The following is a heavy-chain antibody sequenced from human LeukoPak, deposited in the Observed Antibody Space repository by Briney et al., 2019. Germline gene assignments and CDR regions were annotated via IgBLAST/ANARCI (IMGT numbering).Heavy chain of an antibody. CDR2: IYPGDSET. V-gene: IGHV5-51*01. J-gene: IGHJ4*02. CDR3: ARLTLSYYDSSGYYDY. Sequence: GESLKISCKGSGYSFTSYWIGWVRQMPGKGLEWIGIIYPGDSETRYSPSFQGQVPISADKSISTAYLQWSSLKASDTAMYYCARLTLSYYDSSGYYDYWGQGTLVTVSS. D-gene: IGHD3-22*01. CDR1: GYSFTSYW.